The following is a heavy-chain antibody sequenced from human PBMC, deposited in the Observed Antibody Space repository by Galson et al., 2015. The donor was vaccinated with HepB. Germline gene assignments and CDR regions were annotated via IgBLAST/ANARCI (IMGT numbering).Heavy chain of an antibody. V-gene: IGHV4-59*01. CDR3: ARDGGSDYDFYS. J-gene: IGHJ4*02. Sequence: LSLTCTVSGGSISTYYWSWIRQPPGKGLEWIGHIYYSGRTNYNPSLKSRVTISVDTSKNQFSLKLNSVTAADTAIYYCARDGGSDYDFYSWGQGTLVTVSS. CDR2: IYYSGRT. D-gene: IGHD3-22*01. CDR1: GGSISTYY.